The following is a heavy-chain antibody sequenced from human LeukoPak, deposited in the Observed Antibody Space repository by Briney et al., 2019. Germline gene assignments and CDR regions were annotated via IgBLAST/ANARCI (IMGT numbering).Heavy chain of an antibody. V-gene: IGHV1-18*01. CDR1: GYTFTSYG. J-gene: IGHJ6*02. CDR2: ISAYNGNT. Sequence: ASVEVSCKASGYTFTSYGISWVRQAPGQGLEWMGWISAYNGNTNYAQKLQGRVTMTTDTSTSTAYMELRSLRSDDTAVYYCARDRQCSSTSCYSYGMDVWGQGTTVTVSS. CDR3: ARDRQCSSTSCYSYGMDV. D-gene: IGHD2-2*02.